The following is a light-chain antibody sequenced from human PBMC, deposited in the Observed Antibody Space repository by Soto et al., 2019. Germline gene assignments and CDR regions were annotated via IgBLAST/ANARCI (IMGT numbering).Light chain of an antibody. CDR1: QSISSSY. V-gene: IGKV3-20*01. Sequence: EIVLTQSPGTLSLSPGKRATLSCRASQSISSSYLAWYQQRPGQAPRLLIYGASSRATGIPDRFSGSGSETDFTLTISRLEPEDFAVYYCQQYGSSPPITFGQGTRLEIK. J-gene: IGKJ5*01. CDR2: GAS. CDR3: QQYGSSPPIT.